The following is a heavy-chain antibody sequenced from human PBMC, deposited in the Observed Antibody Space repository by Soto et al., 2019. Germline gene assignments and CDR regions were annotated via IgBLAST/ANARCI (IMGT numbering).Heavy chain of an antibody. J-gene: IGHJ5*02. V-gene: IGHV4-39*01. Sequence: PSETRSLTCTVSGGSISSFAYYWGWIRQPPGKGLEWIGTVYYNENTYYNPSLKSRVTISVDTAKNQFSLNLRSVTAADTAIYFCARRERYYGSPGWFDPWGQGTLVTVSA. CDR1: GGSISSFAYY. D-gene: IGHD3-10*01. CDR2: VYYNENT. CDR3: ARRERYYGSPGWFDP.